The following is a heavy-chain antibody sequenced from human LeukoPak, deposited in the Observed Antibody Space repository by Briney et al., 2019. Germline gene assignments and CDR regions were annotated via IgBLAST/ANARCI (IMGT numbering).Heavy chain of an antibody. Sequence: QTGGSLRLSCAASGFTFDDYAMHWVRQAPGKGLEWVSGISWNSGSIGYADSVKGRFTISRDNAKNSLYLQMNSLRAEDTALYYCAKGVRIAAAGPFDYWGQGTLVTVSS. CDR2: ISWNSGSI. J-gene: IGHJ4*02. D-gene: IGHD6-13*01. CDR3: AKGVRIAAAGPFDY. CDR1: GFTFDDYA. V-gene: IGHV3-9*01.